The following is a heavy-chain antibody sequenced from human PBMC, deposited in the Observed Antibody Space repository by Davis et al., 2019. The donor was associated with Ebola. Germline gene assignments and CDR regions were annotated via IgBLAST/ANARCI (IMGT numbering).Heavy chain of an antibody. J-gene: IGHJ4*02. CDR3: ARGGYSYGFDY. CDR2: INHSGST. Sequence: SETLSLTCTVSGGSISSSSYYWGWIRQPPGKGLEWIGEINHSGSTNYNPSLKSRVTISVDTSKNQFSLKLSSVTAADTAAYYCARGGYSYGFDYWGQGTLVTVSS. D-gene: IGHD5-18*01. CDR1: GGSISSSSYY. V-gene: IGHV4-39*07.